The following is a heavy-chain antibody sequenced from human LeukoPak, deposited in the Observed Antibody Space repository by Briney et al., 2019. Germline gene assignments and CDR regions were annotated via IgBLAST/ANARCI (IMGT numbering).Heavy chain of an antibody. CDR3: ARARIPFAVVIPWDY. CDR1: GGTFSNYA. D-gene: IGHD3-3*01. J-gene: IGHJ4*02. CDR2: IIPLFGTA. V-gene: IGHV1-69*13. Sequence: SVKVSCKASGGTFSNYAISWVRQAPGQGLEWMGGIIPLFGTANYAQRFQGRVTITADESTSAAYMALSSLRSEDTAIYYCARARIPFAVVIPWDYWGQGTLVTVSS.